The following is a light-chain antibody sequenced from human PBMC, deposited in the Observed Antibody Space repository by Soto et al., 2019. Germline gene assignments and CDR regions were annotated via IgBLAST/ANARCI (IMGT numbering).Light chain of an antibody. V-gene: IGKV3-20*01. CDR2: DAS. CDR3: QQYNSLLT. CDR1: QSVSSSY. J-gene: IGKJ4*01. Sequence: EIVLTQSPGTLSLSPGERATVSCRASQSVSSSYLAWYQQKPGQAPRLLIYDASHRATGIPARLSGSGSGTEFTLTISSLQPDDFATYYCQQYNSLLTFGGGTKVDIK.